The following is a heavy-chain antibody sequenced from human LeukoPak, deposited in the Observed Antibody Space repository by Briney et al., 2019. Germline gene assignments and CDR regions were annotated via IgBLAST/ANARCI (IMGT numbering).Heavy chain of an antibody. J-gene: IGHJ4*02. CDR1: GFTFGIYG. CDR2: ISSDGINK. V-gene: IGHV3-30*18. CDR3: AKELYDKNAYYCYDF. Sequence: PGGSLRLSCAASGFTFGIYGMHWVRQAPGKGLEWVAVISSDGINKYYGESVKGRFTISRDNSKNTLYLQMDSLSTEDTAVYYCAKELYDKNAYYCYDFWGQGSLVTVSS. D-gene: IGHD3-22*01.